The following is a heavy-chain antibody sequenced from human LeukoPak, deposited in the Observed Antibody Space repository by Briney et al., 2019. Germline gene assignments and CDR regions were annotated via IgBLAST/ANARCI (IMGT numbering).Heavy chain of an antibody. Sequence: PSETLSLTCAVYGGSFSGYYWSWIRQPPGKVLEWIGEINHSGSTNYNSSLKSRVTISVDTSKNQFSLNLSSVTAADTAMYYCARAVLATKSEHWFDSWGQGTLVTVSS. CDR3: ARAVLATKSEHWFDS. CDR1: GGSFSGYY. V-gene: IGHV4-34*01. CDR2: INHSGST. J-gene: IGHJ5*01. D-gene: IGHD2-8*01.